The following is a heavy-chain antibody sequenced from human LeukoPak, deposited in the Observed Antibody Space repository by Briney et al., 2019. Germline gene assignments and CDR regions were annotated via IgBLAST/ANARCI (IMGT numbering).Heavy chain of an antibody. D-gene: IGHD5-18*01. Sequence: PGGSLRLSCAASGFTFSSYWMSWVRQAPGKGLEWVANIKQDGSEKYYVDSVKGRFTISRDNAKKSLYQQMNSLRAEDTAVYYCARHLSGVTGYTYGRGIDYWGQGTLVTVS. CDR1: GFTFSSYW. CDR3: ARHLSGVTGYTYGRGIDY. CDR2: IKQDGSEK. V-gene: IGHV3-7*01. J-gene: IGHJ4*02.